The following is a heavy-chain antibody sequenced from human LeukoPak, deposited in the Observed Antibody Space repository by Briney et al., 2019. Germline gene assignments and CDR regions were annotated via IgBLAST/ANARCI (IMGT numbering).Heavy chain of an antibody. D-gene: IGHD3-9*01. CDR3: AKWGDYDVLTGYYISDY. V-gene: IGHV3-23*01. CDR1: GFTFSNYA. J-gene: IGHJ4*02. Sequence: GGSLRLSCAASGFTFSNYAMSWVRQAPGKGLEWVSAITGGGSGIYYADSMKSRFTISRDNSKNTLYLQINSLRAEDTAVYYCAKWGDYDVLTGYYISDYWGQGTLVTVSS. CDR2: ITGGGSGI.